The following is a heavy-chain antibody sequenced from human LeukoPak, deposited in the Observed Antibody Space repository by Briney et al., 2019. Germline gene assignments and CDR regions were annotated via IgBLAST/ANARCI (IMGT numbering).Heavy chain of an antibody. V-gene: IGHV3-21*01. Sequence: GGSLRLSCAASGFTFSSYSMNWVRQAPGKGLEWVSSISSSSSYIYYADSVKGRFTISRDIAKNSLYLKMNSLRAEDTAVYYCARDWNYDSSGYSYWGQGTLVTVSS. CDR1: GFTFSSYS. J-gene: IGHJ4*02. CDR2: ISSSSSYI. D-gene: IGHD3-22*01. CDR3: ARDWNYDSSGYSY.